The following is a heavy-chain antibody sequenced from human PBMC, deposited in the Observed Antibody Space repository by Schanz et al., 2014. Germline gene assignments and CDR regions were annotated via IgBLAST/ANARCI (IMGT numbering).Heavy chain of an antibody. D-gene: IGHD2-15*01. CDR2: IGTSGGT. V-gene: IGHV3-23*01. CDR3: AKTPREYCNYDNCPNWFDS. CDR1: GLIFSNYV. J-gene: IGHJ5*01. Sequence: EVQLLESGGGLVQPGGSLKLSCAASGLIFSNYVMSWVRQAPGKGLEWVSTIGTSGGTNYAESVKGRFTISRDNSKNTLYLQMNSLRAEDTAVYYCAKTPREYCNYDNCPNWFDSGGQGTLXTASS.